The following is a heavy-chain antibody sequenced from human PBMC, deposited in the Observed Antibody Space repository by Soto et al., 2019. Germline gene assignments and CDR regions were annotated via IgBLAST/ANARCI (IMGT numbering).Heavy chain of an antibody. D-gene: IGHD3-10*01. Sequence: GGSLRLSCVVSGFTFSSYSMNWVRQAPGKWLEWVSSISSSSIYTYYADSVKGRFTISRDNAKNSVYLQMNSLRAEDTAVYYCARDFKESQYYYYCMDVWGKGTTVTVSS. CDR1: GFTFSSYS. V-gene: IGHV3-21*06. J-gene: IGHJ6*03. CDR2: ISSSSIYT. CDR3: ARDFKESQYYYYCMDV.